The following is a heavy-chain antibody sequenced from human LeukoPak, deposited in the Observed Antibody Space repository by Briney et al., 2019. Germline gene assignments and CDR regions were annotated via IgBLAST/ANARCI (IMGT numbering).Heavy chain of an antibody. CDR3: ARGSRYRHSGWDFDY. Sequence: ASVKVSCKASGYTFTGYYVHWVRQAPGQGLEWMGWINPNSGGTNYAQKFQGRVTMTRDTSISTAYMELSRLRSDDTAVYYCARGSRYRHSGWDFDYWGQGTLVTVSS. CDR2: INPNSGGT. V-gene: IGHV1-2*02. CDR1: GYTFTGYY. J-gene: IGHJ4*02. D-gene: IGHD6-19*01.